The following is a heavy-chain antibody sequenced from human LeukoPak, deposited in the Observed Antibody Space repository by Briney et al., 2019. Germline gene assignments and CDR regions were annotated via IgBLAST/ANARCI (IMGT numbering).Heavy chain of an antibody. D-gene: IGHD1-14*01. CDR1: GGSISSYY. Sequence: SETLSLTCIVSGGSISSYYWSWIRQPPGKGLEWIGYIYYSGSTNYNPSLKSRVTISVDTSKNQFSLQLNSVTAAHTAVYYGARRNGASRNYLDYWAREPWSPSPQ. CDR2: IYYSGST. V-gene: IGHV4-59*01. CDR3: ARRNGASRNYLDY. J-gene: IGHJ4*02.